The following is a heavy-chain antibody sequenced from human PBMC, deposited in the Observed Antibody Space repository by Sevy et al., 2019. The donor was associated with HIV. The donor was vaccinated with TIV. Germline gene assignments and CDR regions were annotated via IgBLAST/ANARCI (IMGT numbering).Heavy chain of an antibody. Sequence: GESLKISCAASGFTFSKYWMGWVRQAPGKGLEWVANIKQDAGQKYYVDSVKGRFTISRDNAKNSLYLQMKSLRAEDTAVYFCARDDGNYYFHYWGQGTLVTVSS. V-gene: IGHV3-7*01. CDR1: GFTFSKYW. CDR3: ARDDGNYYFHY. J-gene: IGHJ4*02. D-gene: IGHD1-7*01. CDR2: IKQDAGQK.